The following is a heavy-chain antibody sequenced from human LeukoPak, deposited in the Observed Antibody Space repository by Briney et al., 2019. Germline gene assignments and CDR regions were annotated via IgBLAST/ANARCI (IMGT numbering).Heavy chain of an antibody. CDR2: IHHSGST. Sequence: SETLSLTCTVSGYSISSGYYWGWIRQPPGKGLEWIGSIHHSGSTNYNPYLKSRVTISLDTSKNQFSLKLSSVTAAYTAVYYCARAYGGNSQYFQHWGQGTLVTVSS. V-gene: IGHV4-38-2*02. J-gene: IGHJ1*01. D-gene: IGHD4-23*01. CDR3: ARAYGGNSQYFQH. CDR1: GYSISSGYY.